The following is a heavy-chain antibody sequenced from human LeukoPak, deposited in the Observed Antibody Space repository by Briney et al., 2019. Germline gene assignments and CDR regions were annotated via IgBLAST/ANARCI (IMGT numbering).Heavy chain of an antibody. CDR2: ISSSSSTI. V-gene: IGHV3-48*01. CDR1: GFTFSSYS. J-gene: IGHJ4*02. Sequence: GGSLRLSCAASGFTFSSYSMNWVRQAPGKGLEWVSYISSSSSTIYYADSVKGRFTISRDNPKNSLYLQMNSLRAEDTAVYYCARVLHKRNYDSTTYYGYWGQGTLVTVSS. CDR3: ARVLHKRNYDSTTYYGY. D-gene: IGHD3-22*01.